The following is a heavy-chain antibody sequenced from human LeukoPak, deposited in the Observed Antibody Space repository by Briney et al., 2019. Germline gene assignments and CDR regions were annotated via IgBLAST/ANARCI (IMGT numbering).Heavy chain of an antibody. CDR3: AGTPSGSGRYFDY. J-gene: IGHJ4*02. V-gene: IGHV4-34*01. CDR1: GGSISSYY. Sequence: SETLSLTCTVSGGSISSYYWSWIRQPPGRGLEWIGEINHSGSTNYNPSLKSRVTISVDTSKKQFSLKLNSVTAADTAVYYCAGTPSGSGRYFDYWGQGTLVTVSS. D-gene: IGHD1/OR15-1a*01. CDR2: INHSGST.